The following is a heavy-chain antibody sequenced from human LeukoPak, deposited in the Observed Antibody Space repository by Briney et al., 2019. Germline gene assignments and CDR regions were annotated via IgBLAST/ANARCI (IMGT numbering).Heavy chain of an antibody. V-gene: IGHV3-66*04. Sequence: GGSLRLSCAASGFTFSAYDMNWVRQAPGKGLEWVSIIHSVGDTFYADSVKGRFTISRDNSNNMVYLQMNSLTVEDTAVYYCARQGTGLDYWGQGTLVTVSS. CDR2: IHSVGDT. CDR1: GFTFSAYD. D-gene: IGHD1-1*01. J-gene: IGHJ4*02. CDR3: ARQGTGLDY.